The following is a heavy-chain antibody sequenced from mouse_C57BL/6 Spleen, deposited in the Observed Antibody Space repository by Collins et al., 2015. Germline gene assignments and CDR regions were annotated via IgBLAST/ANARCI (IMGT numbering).Heavy chain of an antibody. CDR2: IDPSDSYT. CDR3: ARWGYYGLYYFDY. Sequence: QVQLQQPGAELVRPGTSVKLSCKASGYTFTSYWMHWAKQRPGQGLEWIGVIDPSDSYTNYNQKFKGKATLTVDTSSSTAYMQLSSLTSEDSAVYYCARWGYYGLYYFDYWGQGTTLTVSS. CDR1: GYTFTSYW. V-gene: IGHV1-59*01. J-gene: IGHJ2*01. D-gene: IGHD1-2*01.